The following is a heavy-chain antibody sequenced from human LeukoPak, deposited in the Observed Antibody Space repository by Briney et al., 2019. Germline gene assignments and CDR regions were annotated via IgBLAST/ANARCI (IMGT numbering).Heavy chain of an antibody. CDR3: ASAIAAAGYFDY. Sequence: SETLSLTCAVYGGSFSGYYWSWIRQPPGKGLEWIGDINHSGSTNYNPSLKSRVTISVDTSKNQFSLKLSSVTAADTAAYYCASAIAAAGYFDYWGQGTLVTVSS. CDR1: GGSFSGYY. V-gene: IGHV4-34*01. D-gene: IGHD6-13*01. J-gene: IGHJ4*02. CDR2: INHSGST.